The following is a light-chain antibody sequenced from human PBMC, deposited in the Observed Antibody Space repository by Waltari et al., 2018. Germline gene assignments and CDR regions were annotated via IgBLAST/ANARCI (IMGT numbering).Light chain of an antibody. CDR3: QQYNSYPT. CDR2: KAS. J-gene: IGKJ1*01. CDR1: QSISSW. Sequence: DIQLTQSPSTLSASVGDRVTITCRASQSISSWLAWYQQKPGKAPKLLIYKASSLESGVPSRLRGSGSGTEVTLTISSMQPDDFATYYCQQYNSYPTFGKGTKVEIK. V-gene: IGKV1-5*03.